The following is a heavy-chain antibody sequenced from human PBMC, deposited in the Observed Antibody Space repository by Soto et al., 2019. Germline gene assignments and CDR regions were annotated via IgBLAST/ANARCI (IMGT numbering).Heavy chain of an antibody. CDR2: TKTREGET. V-gene: IGHV1-46*02. CDR1: DYNFNKYS. Sequence: QVHLVQSGAEVKKPGSSANLSCKASDYNFNKYSVDWGRHAPGQGLELVGITKTREGETTYAQKFIARVTMTRDTSTSTAYMELSSRRAEDTAVHFCAIGLVQDVVTALDSWGQGTLVTVSS. D-gene: IGHD2-21*02. J-gene: IGHJ4*02. CDR3: AIGLVQDVVTALDS.